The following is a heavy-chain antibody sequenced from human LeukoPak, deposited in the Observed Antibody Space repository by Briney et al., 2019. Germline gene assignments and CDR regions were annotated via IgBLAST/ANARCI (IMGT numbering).Heavy chain of an antibody. CDR1: GGTFSSYA. CDR2: IIPIFGTA. V-gene: IGHV1-69*05. CDR3: ARARELEPRLVFDY. D-gene: IGHD1-1*01. J-gene: IGHJ4*02. Sequence: LGASMKVSCKASGGTFSSYAISWVRQAPGQGLEWMGGIIPIFGTANYAQKFQGRVTITTDESTSTAYMELSSLRSEDTAVYYCARARELEPRLVFDYWGQGTLVTVSS.